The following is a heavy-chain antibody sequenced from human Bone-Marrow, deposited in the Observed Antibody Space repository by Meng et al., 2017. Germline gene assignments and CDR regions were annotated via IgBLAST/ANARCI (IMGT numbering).Heavy chain of an antibody. CDR2: IWYDGTDK. D-gene: IGHD4-17*01. Sequence: GESMKISCAASGFTFSSYAMSWVRQAPGKGLEWVAVIWYDGTDKYYADSVKGRFTISRDNSKNTLYLQMNSLRGEDTAVYYCARDPTVTTNDGFDVWGQGTMVTVSS. J-gene: IGHJ3*01. CDR3: ARDPTVTTNDGFDV. V-gene: IGHV3-33*08. CDR1: GFTFSSYA.